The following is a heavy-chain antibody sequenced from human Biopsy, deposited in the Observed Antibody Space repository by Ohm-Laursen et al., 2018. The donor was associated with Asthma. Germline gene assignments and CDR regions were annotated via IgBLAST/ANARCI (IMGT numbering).Heavy chain of an antibody. V-gene: IGHV3-30*18. J-gene: IGHJ4*02. CDR2: ISFDGSNK. CDR1: GFTFSNYG. D-gene: IGHD1-26*01. CDR3: AKDVFPGWELRRGPDY. Sequence: SLRLSCAASGFTFSNYGMHWVRQAPGKGLDWVAVISFDGSNKNYTDSVKGRFTISRDNSRNMLHLQMNSLRAEDTAVYYCAKDVFPGWELRRGPDYWGQGTLVTASS.